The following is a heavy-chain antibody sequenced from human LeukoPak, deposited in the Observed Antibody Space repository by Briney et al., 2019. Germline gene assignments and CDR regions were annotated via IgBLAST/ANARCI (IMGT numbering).Heavy chain of an antibody. CDR3: AKYAVVTQTNPRHFDY. V-gene: IGHV3-23*01. CDR1: GFTFDDYG. D-gene: IGHD4-23*01. CDR2: ISGSGGST. J-gene: IGHJ4*02. Sequence: GGSLRLSCAASGFTFDDYGMHWVRQAPGKGLEWVSAISGSGGSTYYADSVKGRFTISRDNSKNTLYLQMNSLRAEDTAVYYCAKYAVVTQTNPRHFDYWGQGTLVTVSS.